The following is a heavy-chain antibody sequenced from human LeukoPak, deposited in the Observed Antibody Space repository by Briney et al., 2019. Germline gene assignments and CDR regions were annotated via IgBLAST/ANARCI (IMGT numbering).Heavy chain of an antibody. CDR2: IYYSGST. CDR3: ARDYHDSSGYFDY. J-gene: IGHJ4*02. D-gene: IGHD3-22*01. Sequence: KPSQTLSLTCTVSGGSISSGGYYWSWIRQHPGKGLEWIGYIYYSGSTYYNPSLKSRVTISVDTSKNQFSLKLSSVTAADTAVYYCARDYHDSSGYFDYWGQGTLVTVSS. CDR1: GGSISSGGYY. V-gene: IGHV4-31*03.